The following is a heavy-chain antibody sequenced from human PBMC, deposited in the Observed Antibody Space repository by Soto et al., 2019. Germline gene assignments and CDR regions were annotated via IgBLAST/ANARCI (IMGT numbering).Heavy chain of an antibody. V-gene: IGHV4-34*01. CDR2: INHSGST. J-gene: IGHJ6*02. D-gene: IGHD1-26*01. CDR1: GGSFSGYY. Sequence: PSETLSLTYAVYGGSFSGYYWSWIRQPPGKGLEWIGEINHSGSTNYNPSLKSRVTISVDTSKNQFSLKLSSVTAADTAVYYCARGRSGSYYLAHYYYYGMDVWGQGTTVTVSS. CDR3: ARGRSGSYYLAHYYYYGMDV.